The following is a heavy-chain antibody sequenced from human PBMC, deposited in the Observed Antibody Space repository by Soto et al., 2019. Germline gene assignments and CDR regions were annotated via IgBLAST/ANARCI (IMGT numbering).Heavy chain of an antibody. V-gene: IGHV3-23*01. J-gene: IGHJ6*02. CDR3: AKSRGSSWYPPFYYYGMDV. Sequence: GGSLRLSCAASGFTFSSYAMSWVRQAPGKGLEWVSAISGSGGSTYYADSVKGRFTISRDNSKNTLYLQMNSLRAEDTAVYYCAKSRGSSWYPPFYYYGMDVWGQGTTVTVSS. CDR2: ISGSGGST. D-gene: IGHD6-13*01. CDR1: GFTFSSYA.